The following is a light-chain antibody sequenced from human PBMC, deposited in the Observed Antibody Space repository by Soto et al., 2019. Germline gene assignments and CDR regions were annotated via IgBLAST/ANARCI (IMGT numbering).Light chain of an antibody. Sequence: EIVMTQSPATLSVSPGERATLSCRASQRVGSDLAWYQQKPGQAPRLVIYGASTRATGIPARFSGSGSGTEFTLTISSLQSEDFAVYYCQQYNNWPPTWTFGQGTKVDI. CDR3: QQYNNWPPTWT. CDR1: QRVGSD. J-gene: IGKJ1*01. CDR2: GAS. V-gene: IGKV3-15*01.